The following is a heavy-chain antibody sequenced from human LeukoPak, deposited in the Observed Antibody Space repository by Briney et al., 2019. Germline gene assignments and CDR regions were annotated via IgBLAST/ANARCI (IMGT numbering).Heavy chain of an antibody. CDR2: IISDGSNT. D-gene: IGHD3-22*01. V-gene: IGHV3-74*01. CDR1: GFTFSSYW. Sequence: GGSLRLSCAASGFTFSSYWMHWVRQAPGKGLVWVSRIISDGSNTTYAGSVKGRFTISRDNAKNTLYLQMSSLRAEDTAVYYCVRNSYDSSGYYDYWGQGTLVTVSS. J-gene: IGHJ4*02. CDR3: VRNSYDSSGYYDY.